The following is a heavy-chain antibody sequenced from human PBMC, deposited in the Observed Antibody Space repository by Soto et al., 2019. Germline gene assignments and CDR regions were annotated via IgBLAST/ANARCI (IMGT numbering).Heavy chain of an antibody. CDR3: ARVRSRGVGAVYIHYYGMDV. CDR1: GFTFSDYW. Sequence: EVQLVESGGGLLQPGGSLRLSCAASGFTFSDYWMTWVRQAPGKGLEWVANIKEDGSEKYYVDSVEGRFTISRDNAKNTLYLQIISLRVEDTAMYYCARVRSRGVGAVYIHYYGMDVWGLGTTVTVSS. V-gene: IGHV3-7*03. J-gene: IGHJ6*02. CDR2: IKEDGSEK. D-gene: IGHD3-3*01.